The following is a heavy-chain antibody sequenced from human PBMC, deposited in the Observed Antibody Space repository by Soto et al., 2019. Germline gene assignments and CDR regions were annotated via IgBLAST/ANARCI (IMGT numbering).Heavy chain of an antibody. CDR2: ISGAEGST. J-gene: IGHJ2*01. CDR1: QFTFSYYA. D-gene: IGHD6-6*01. Sequence: EVQLLESGGGLVQPGGSLRLSCAASQFTFSYYAMGWVRQAPGKGLEWVSLISGAEGSTNYADSVKGRFAISRDNSENTLYLQMNSLSAEDTAVYYCAKGRPPFDLWGRGNLVIVSS. CDR3: AKGRPPFDL. V-gene: IGHV3-23*01.